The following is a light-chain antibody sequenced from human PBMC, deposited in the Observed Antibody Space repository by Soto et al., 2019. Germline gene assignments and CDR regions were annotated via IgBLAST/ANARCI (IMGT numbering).Light chain of an antibody. V-gene: IGLV3-1*01. J-gene: IGLJ2*01. CDR3: QAWASSTVV. CDR1: KLGDKY. Sequence: SSELTQPPSVSVSPGQTAVITCSGDKLGDKYVYWYQQKPGQSPVLVMYQDTKRPSGIPERFSGSNSGSTATLTISGTQAMDEADFYCQAWASSTVVFGGGTKLTVL. CDR2: QDT.